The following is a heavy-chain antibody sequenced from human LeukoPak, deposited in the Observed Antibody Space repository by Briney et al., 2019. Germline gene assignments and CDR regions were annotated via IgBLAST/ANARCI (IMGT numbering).Heavy chain of an antibody. J-gene: IGHJ4*02. V-gene: IGHV4-34*01. CDR2: MYHSGSF. D-gene: IGHD6-19*01. CDR1: GGSFSDYY. CDR3: ARRGATSGWSFDY. Sequence: SETLSLTCAVYGGSFSDYYWSWIRQPPGKGLEWIGQMYHSGSFNYNPSLKSRVTISVDTSQSQFSLKLNSVTAADTAVYYCARRGATSGWSFDYWGQGTLVTVSS.